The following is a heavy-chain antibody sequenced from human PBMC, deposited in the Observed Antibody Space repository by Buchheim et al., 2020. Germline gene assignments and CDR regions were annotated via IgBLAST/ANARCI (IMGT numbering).Heavy chain of an antibody. CDR3: AKGPNCSGGSCYSGGWFDP. D-gene: IGHD2-15*01. Sequence: QVQLQESGPGLVKPSETLSLTCTVSGGSIRSYSVSWIRQPPGKGLEWIGNLYYSGITNFNPSLKSLVTISVTTSKNQFSLKVRSVTAADTAVYYCAKGPNCSGGSCYSGGWFDPWGQGTL. CDR2: LYYSGIT. J-gene: IGHJ5*02. CDR1: GGSIRSYS. V-gene: IGHV4-59*01.